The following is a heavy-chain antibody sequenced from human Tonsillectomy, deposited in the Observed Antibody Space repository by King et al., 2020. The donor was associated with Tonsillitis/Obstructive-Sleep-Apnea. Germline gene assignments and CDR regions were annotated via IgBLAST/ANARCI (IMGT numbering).Heavy chain of an antibody. CDR2: ISSSGSTI. CDR3: AGSLVGGSDYYYMDV. Sequence: VQLVESGGGLVKPGGSLRLFCAASGLTFSDHYMSWIRQAPGKGLEWVSYISSSGSTIYYADSVKGRSTISRDNATNSLYLQMNSLRAEDTAVYYCAGSLVGGSDYYYMDVWGKGTTVTVSS. D-gene: IGHD3-10*01. J-gene: IGHJ6*03. V-gene: IGHV3-11*01. CDR1: GLTFSDHY.